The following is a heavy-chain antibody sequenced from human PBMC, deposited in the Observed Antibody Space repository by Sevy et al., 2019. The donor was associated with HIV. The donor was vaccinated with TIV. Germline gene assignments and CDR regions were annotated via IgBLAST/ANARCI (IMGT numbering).Heavy chain of an antibody. Sequence: GGSLRLSCAASGFTFSSYGMHWVRQAPGKGLEWVAVISYDGSNKYYADSVKGRFTISRDNSKNTLYLQMNSLRAEDTAVYYCANDRDYASYYYDSSGYLNLDYWGQGTLVTVSS. J-gene: IGHJ4*02. CDR1: GFTFSSYG. D-gene: IGHD3-22*01. CDR3: ANDRDYASYYYDSSGYLNLDY. V-gene: IGHV3-30*18. CDR2: ISYDGSNK.